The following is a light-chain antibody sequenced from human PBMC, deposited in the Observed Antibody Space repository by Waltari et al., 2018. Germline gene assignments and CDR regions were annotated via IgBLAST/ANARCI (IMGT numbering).Light chain of an antibody. J-gene: IGLJ2*01. CDR1: SSDVGGYHY. V-gene: IGLV2-14*03. CDR3: SSYTTVSSVI. Sequence: QSALTQPASVSGSPGQAIPIPCPETSSDVGGYHYVSWYHKHPGKAPKLIIFDVSNRPSGVSNRFSGSKSGNTASLTVSGLQADDEADYYCSSYTTVSSVIFGGGTRLTVL. CDR2: DVS.